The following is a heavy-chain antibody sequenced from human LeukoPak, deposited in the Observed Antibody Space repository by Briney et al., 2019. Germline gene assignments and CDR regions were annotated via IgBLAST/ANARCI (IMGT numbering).Heavy chain of an antibody. CDR2: IYTSGST. V-gene: IGHV4-4*07. Sequence: SETLSLTCTVSGGSISSYYWSWIRQPAGKGLGWIGRIYTSGSTNYNPSLKSRVTMSVDTSKNQFSLELKSVTAADTAVYYCARGGYYGSGNDFRFDPWGQGTLVTVSS. J-gene: IGHJ5*02. D-gene: IGHD3-10*01. CDR1: GGSISSYY. CDR3: ARGGYYGSGNDFRFDP.